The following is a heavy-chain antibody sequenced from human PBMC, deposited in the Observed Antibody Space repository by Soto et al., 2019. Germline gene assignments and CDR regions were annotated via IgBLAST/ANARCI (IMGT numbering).Heavy chain of an antibody. Sequence: QVQLQESGPGLVKPSQTLSLTCTVSGGSISSGGYYWSWIRQHPGKGLEWIGYIYYSGSTYYNPSLKSRVTIAVDTSKNHFSLKLSSVTAADTAVYYCARGPVSIAARRDFYFDYWGQGTLVTVSS. CDR2: IYYSGST. CDR3: ARGPVSIAARRDFYFDY. V-gene: IGHV4-31*03. CDR1: GGSISSGGYY. D-gene: IGHD6-6*01. J-gene: IGHJ4*02.